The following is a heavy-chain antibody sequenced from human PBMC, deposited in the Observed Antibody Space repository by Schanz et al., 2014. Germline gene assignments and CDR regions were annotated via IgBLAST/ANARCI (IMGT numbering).Heavy chain of an antibody. Sequence: QVQLLQFWGGVVQPGRSLRLSCAASGFTFSSYAMHWVRQAPGKGLEWVALISNDGSIKYYADSVEGRFTISRDNSRNTLYLQVNSLRTEDTAVYYCASPSGYSDYGTYFDFWGQGTLVTVSS. CDR3: ASPSGYSDYGTYFDF. D-gene: IGHD5-12*01. J-gene: IGHJ4*02. CDR2: ISNDGSIK. CDR1: GFTFSSYA. V-gene: IGHV3-30-3*01.